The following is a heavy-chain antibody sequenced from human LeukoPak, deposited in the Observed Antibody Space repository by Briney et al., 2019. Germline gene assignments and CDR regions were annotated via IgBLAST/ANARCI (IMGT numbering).Heavy chain of an antibody. CDR3: ARDYGDYVHWYFDL. CDR1: GGSFSGYY. D-gene: IGHD4-17*01. V-gene: IGHV4-34*01. J-gene: IGHJ2*01. CDR2: INHRGST. Sequence: SETLSLTCAVYGGSFSGYYWSWIRQPPGKGLEWIGEINHRGSTNYNPSLKSRVTISVDTSKNQFSLKLSSVTAADTAVYYCARDYGDYVHWYFDLWGRGTLVTVSS.